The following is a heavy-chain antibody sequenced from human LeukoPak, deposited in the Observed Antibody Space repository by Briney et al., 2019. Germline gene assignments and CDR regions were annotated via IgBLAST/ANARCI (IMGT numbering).Heavy chain of an antibody. D-gene: IGHD3-3*01. Sequence: SETLSLTCTVSGYSISSGYYWGWIRQPPGKGLEWIGYIYYSGSTKYNPSLKSRVTISVDTSKNQFSLKLSSVTAADTAVYYCARLSSRFFGVVTKYYFDYWGQGTLVTVSS. V-gene: IGHV4-61*05. CDR1: GYSISSGYY. CDR2: IYYSGST. CDR3: ARLSSRFFGVVTKYYFDY. J-gene: IGHJ4*02.